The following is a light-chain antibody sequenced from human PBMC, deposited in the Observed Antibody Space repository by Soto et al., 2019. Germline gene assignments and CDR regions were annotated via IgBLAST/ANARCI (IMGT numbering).Light chain of an antibody. Sequence: IVLTQSPGTLSLSPGERATFSCRASQSVSSSYFTWYQQKPGQAPRLLIYGASSRATGIPDRFSGSGSGTDFTLTIIRLEPEDFAVYYCQEYGSSSWTFGQGTKVDIK. CDR2: GAS. J-gene: IGKJ1*01. CDR1: QSVSSSY. V-gene: IGKV3-20*01. CDR3: QEYGSSSWT.